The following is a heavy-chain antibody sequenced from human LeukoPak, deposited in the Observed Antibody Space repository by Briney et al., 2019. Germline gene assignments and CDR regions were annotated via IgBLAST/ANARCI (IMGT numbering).Heavy chain of an antibody. CDR1: GFTFSDYY. CDR3: ARARIAARQFGAFDI. Sequence: GGSLRLSCAASGFTFSDYYMSWIRQAPGKGPEWVSYISSSGSTIYYADSVKGRFTTSRDNAKNSLYLQMNSLRAEDTAVYYCARARIAARQFGAFDIWGQGTMVTVSS. V-gene: IGHV3-11*04. CDR2: ISSSGSTI. J-gene: IGHJ3*02. D-gene: IGHD6-6*01.